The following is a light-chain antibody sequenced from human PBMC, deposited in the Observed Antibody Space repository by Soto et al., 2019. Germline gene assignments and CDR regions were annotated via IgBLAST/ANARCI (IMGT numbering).Light chain of an antibody. CDR3: QHCNSWSEA. J-gene: IGKJ1*01. V-gene: IGKV1-5*03. CDR1: QTIGSC. CDR2: KAS. Sequence: DIQMTQSPSTLSGSVGDRVTITCRASQTIGSCLAWYQQKPGKAPKLLIYKASTLNTGVPSRFSGSGSGTEFTLTISSLEPDDFAAYYCQHCNSWSEAFGEGTKVE.